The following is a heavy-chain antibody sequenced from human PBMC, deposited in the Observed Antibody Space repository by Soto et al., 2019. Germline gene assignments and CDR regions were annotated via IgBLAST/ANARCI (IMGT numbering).Heavy chain of an antibody. CDR2: ISSDGSDN. J-gene: IGHJ4*02. Sequence: QVQLVESGGGVVQPGRSLRLSCAASGFTFSTFGLHWVRQAPGKGLEWVAVISSDGSDNYYSDSVKGRFTIYRDISKNWLFWQINSPRVEDTAVCYCGIGSEVACQELDYWGQGTLVTVSS. V-gene: IGHV3-30*03. D-gene: IGHD2-15*01. CDR3: GIGSEVACQELDY. CDR1: GFTFSTFG.